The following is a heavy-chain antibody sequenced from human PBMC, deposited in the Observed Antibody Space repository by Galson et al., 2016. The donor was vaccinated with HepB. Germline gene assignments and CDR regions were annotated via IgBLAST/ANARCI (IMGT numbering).Heavy chain of an antibody. CDR1: GFTFSDYA. D-gene: IGHD6-13*01. CDR2: IRGTGVTT. V-gene: IGHV3-23*01. CDR3: ARGREQQLLDAFDI. J-gene: IGHJ3*02. Sequence: SLRLSCAASGFTFSDYAMSWVRQAPGKGLQWASTIRGTGVTTHYAVSVKGRFTISRDNSKNTLYLQMSSLRPEDTAVYYCARGREQQLLDAFDIWGQGTMVTVSS.